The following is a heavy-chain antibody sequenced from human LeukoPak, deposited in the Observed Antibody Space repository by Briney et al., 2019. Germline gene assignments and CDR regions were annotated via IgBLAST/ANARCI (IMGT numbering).Heavy chain of an antibody. J-gene: IGHJ3*02. V-gene: IGHV4-38-2*02. CDR1: GYSISSGYY. D-gene: IGHD5-12*01. Sequence: SETLSLTCTVSGYSISSGYYWGWIRQPPGKGLEWIGSIYHSGSTYYNPSLKSRVTMSVDTSKNQFSLKLSSVTAADTAVYYCARENIVATIGGGLANDAFDIWGQGTMVTVSS. CDR2: IYHSGST. CDR3: ARENIVATIGGGLANDAFDI.